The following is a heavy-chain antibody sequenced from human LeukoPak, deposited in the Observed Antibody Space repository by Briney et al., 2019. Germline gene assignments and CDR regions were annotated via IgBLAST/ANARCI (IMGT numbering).Heavy chain of an antibody. V-gene: IGHV5-51*01. CDR2: IYPGDSDT. Sequence: GESLQISCKGSGYSFTSYWIGWVRQMPGKGLEWMGIIYPGDSDTRYSPSFQGQVTISADKSISTAYLQWSSLKASDTAMYYCARRPSATGADFDYWGQGTLVTASS. CDR1: GYSFTSYW. J-gene: IGHJ4*02. CDR3: ARRPSATGADFDY. D-gene: IGHD7-27*01.